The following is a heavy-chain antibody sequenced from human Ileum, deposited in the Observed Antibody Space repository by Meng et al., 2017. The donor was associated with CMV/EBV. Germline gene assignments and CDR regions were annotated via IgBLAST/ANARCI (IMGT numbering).Heavy chain of an antibody. D-gene: IGHD1-26*01. V-gene: IGHV1-2*02. CDR3: ASLVGGTILDFSYGMDV. J-gene: IGHJ6*02. CDR1: GYTFTNFY. CDR2: INPNSGGT. Sequence: ASVKVSCKASGYTFTNFYIHWVRQAPGQGLEWMGWINPNSGGTNSAQNFQGRVTMTRDTSMSTAYMDLSSLKSDDTAIYYCASLVGGTILDFSYGMDVWGQGTTVTVSS.